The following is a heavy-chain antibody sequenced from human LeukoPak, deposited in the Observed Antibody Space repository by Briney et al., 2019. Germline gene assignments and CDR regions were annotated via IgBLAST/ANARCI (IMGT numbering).Heavy chain of an antibody. CDR2: ISSSSTV. J-gene: IGHJ4*02. CDR1: GFTFSNYN. CDR3: ARVGDGYSVNYFDY. D-gene: IGHD5-24*01. V-gene: IGHV3-48*02. Sequence: PGGSLRLSCAASGFTFSNYNMNWVRQAPGKGLEYVSYISSSSTVYYADSVKGRFTVSRDNAKNSLYLQMNSLRDEDTAMFYCARVGDGYSVNYFDYWGQGTVVTVSS.